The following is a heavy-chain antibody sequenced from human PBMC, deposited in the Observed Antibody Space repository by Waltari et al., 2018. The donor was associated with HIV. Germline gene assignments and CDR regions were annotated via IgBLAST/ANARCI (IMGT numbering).Heavy chain of an antibody. D-gene: IGHD3-10*01. CDR2: TYPGDSDT. V-gene: IGHV5-51*01. J-gene: IGHJ4*02. Sequence: EVQLVQSGAEVKKPGESLKISCKGSGYSFTSYWIGWVRQMPGKGLEWMWITYPGDSDTRYSPSFQGQVTISADKSISTAYLQWSSLKASDTAMYYCAGAYYYGSGSYPPSFDYWGQGTLVTVSS. CDR3: AGAYYYGSGSYPPSFDY. CDR1: GYSFTSYW.